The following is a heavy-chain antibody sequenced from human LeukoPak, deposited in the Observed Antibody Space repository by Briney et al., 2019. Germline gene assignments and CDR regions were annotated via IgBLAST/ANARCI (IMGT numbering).Heavy chain of an antibody. CDR2: ISYDGSNK. Sequence: GGSLRLSCAASGFRLASQAMSWVRQAPGKGLEWVAVISYDGSNKYYADSVKGRFTISRDNSKNTLYLQMNSLRAEDTAVYYCARSPRLTGAFFDYWGQGTLVTVSS. V-gene: IGHV3-30-3*01. CDR1: GFRLASQA. D-gene: IGHD3-10*01. CDR3: ARSPRLTGAFFDY. J-gene: IGHJ4*02.